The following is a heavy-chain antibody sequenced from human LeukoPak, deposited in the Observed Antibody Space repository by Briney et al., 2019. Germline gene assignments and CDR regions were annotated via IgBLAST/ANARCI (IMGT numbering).Heavy chain of an antibody. CDR3: ATKHLWSDGFDI. V-gene: IGHV4-4*07. Sequence: SETLSHTCTVSGGSISSYYWSWIRQPPGKGLEWMGRIYTSGTTNYNPSLKSRVTMSVDTSKNQFSLRLSSLTAADTAVYYCATKHLWSDGFDIWGRGTRVTVSS. CDR1: GGSISSYY. D-gene: IGHD5-18*01. J-gene: IGHJ3*02. CDR2: IYTSGTT.